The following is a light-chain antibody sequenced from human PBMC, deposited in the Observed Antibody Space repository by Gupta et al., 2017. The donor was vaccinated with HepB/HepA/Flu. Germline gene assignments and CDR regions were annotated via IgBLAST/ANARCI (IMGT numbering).Light chain of an antibody. CDR2: EVD. CDR1: SSDIGSYNR. V-gene: IGLV2-18*02. CDR3: SSYTTSSTYV. Sequence: SALTQPPSVSGSPGQSVTISCTGTSSDIGSYNRFSWYQQSPGTATKLIIYEVDNRPAGVPARFSGSKSGNTASLTISGRQAEDEADYYCSSYTTSSTYVFGSGTKVTVL. J-gene: IGLJ1*01.